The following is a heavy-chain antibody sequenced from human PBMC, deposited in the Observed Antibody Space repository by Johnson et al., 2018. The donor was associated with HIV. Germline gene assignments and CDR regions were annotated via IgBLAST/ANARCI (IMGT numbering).Heavy chain of an antibody. CDR3: AKDLNVGELFFPTHDAFDI. D-gene: IGHD3-10*01. J-gene: IGHJ3*02. CDR1: GFTFSSYG. V-gene: IGHV3-30*02. CDR2: IRYDGSNK. Sequence: QVQLVESGGGVVQPGGSLRLSCAASGFTFSSYGMHWVRQAPGKGLEWVAFIRYDGSNKYYADSVKGRFTISRDNSKNTLYLQMNSLRAEDTAIYYCAKDLNVGELFFPTHDAFDIWGQGTTVTVSS.